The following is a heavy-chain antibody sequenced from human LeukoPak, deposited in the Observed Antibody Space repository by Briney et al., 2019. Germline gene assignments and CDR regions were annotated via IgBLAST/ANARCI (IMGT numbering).Heavy chain of an antibody. CDR3: AKDHLRDFWRRDNWFDP. CDR1: GFTFSSYA. V-gene: IGHV3-23*01. CDR2: ISGSGGST. J-gene: IGHJ5*02. Sequence: GGSLRLSCAASGFTFSSYAMSWVRQAPGKGLEWVSAISGSGGSTYYADSVKGRFTISRDNSKNTLCLQMNSLRAEDTAVYYCAKDHLRDFWRRDNWFDPWGQGTLVTVSS. D-gene: IGHD3-3*01.